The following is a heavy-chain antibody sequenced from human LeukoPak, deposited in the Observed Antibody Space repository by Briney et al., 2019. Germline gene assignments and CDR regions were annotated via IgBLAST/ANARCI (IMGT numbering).Heavy chain of an antibody. CDR2: FDPDDGET. J-gene: IGHJ4*02. D-gene: IGHD5-12*01. CDR1: GNTLTELS. Sequence: ASVKVSCKVSGNTLTELSIHWVRQTPGKGLEWMGTFDPDDGETIYAQKFQGRVTMTEDTSTDTAYMELSSLRSEDTAVYYCARDQIVAPDLDIWGQGTLVTVSS. CDR3: ARDQIVAPDLDI. V-gene: IGHV1-24*01.